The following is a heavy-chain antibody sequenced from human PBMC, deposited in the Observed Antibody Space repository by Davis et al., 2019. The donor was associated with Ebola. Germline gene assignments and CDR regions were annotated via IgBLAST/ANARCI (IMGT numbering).Heavy chain of an antibody. J-gene: IGHJ3*02. Sequence: GESLKISCKASGNTFSSHWIGWVRQMPGKGLEWMGIIYTGNSDTRYSPSFRGQATISADNSIKTAFLHWSSLKASDTAIYYCASLRRSITGFDDGYDIWGQGTMVTVSS. CDR1: GNTFSSHW. CDR2: IYTGNSDT. CDR3: ASLRRSITGFDDGYDI. V-gene: IGHV5-51*01. D-gene: IGHD3-9*01.